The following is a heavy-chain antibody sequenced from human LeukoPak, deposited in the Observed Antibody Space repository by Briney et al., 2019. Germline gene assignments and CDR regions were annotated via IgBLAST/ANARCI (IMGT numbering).Heavy chain of an antibody. Sequence: SETLSLTCTVSGDSISSYYWSWIRQPAGKGLEWIGRIYTSGSTKYNPSLKSRVTISVYTSKNQSSLKLSSVTGAETAPYYCARLLKTPIKWLRSPRDNWFDPWGQGTMVTVSS. CDR2: IYTSGST. J-gene: IGHJ5*02. CDR1: GDSISSYY. V-gene: IGHV4-4*07. D-gene: IGHD5-12*01. CDR3: ARLLKTPIKWLRSPRDNWFDP.